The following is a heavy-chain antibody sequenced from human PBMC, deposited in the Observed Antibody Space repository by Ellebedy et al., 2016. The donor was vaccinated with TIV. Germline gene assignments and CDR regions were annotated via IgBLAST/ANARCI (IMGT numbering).Heavy chain of an antibody. V-gene: IGHV1-69*13. Sequence: AASVKVSCKASGGTFSSYAISWVRQAPGQGLEWMGGIIPIFGTANYAQKFQGRVTITADESTSTAYMELSSLRSEDTAVYYCARSESGYDYGVDYWGQGTLVTVSS. CDR3: ARSESGYDYGVDY. CDR2: IIPIFGTA. CDR1: GGTFSSYA. J-gene: IGHJ4*02. D-gene: IGHD5-12*01.